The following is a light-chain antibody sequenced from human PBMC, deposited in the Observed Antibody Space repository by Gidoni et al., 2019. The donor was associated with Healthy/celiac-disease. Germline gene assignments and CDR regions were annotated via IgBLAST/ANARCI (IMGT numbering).Light chain of an antibody. V-gene: IGKV3-15*01. J-gene: IGKJ1*01. CDR3: QQYNNWPLA. Sequence: DIVMTQSPATLSVSPGERATLSCRASQSVSSNLAWSQQKPGQAPRLLIDGASTRATGIPARFSGSGSGTEFTLTISSLQSEDFAVYYCQQYNNWPLAFGQGTKVEIK. CDR2: GAS. CDR1: QSVSSN.